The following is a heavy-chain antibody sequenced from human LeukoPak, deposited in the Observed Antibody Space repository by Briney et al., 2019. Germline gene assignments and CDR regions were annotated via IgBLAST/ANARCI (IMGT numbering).Heavy chain of an antibody. J-gene: IGHJ4*02. CDR1: AFTFSSYG. V-gene: IGHV3-30*18. CDR2: ISYDGSNK. Sequence: GGSLRLSCAASAFTFSSYGMHWVRQAPGKGLEWVAVISYDGSNKYYADSVKGRFTISRDNSKNTLYLQMNSLRAEDTAVYYCAKEDSIHIGNYYGSGSYYNYFDYWGQGTLVTVSS. D-gene: IGHD3-10*01. CDR3: AKEDSIHIGNYYGSGSYYNYFDY.